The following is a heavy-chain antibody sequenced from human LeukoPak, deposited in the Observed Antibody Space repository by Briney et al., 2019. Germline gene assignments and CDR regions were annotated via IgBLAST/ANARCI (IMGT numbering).Heavy chain of an antibody. J-gene: IGHJ4*02. CDR3: VKGRGYSYGYHFDY. D-gene: IGHD5-18*01. CDR1: GFTFSSYG. CDR2: IRYDGSNK. V-gene: IGHV3-30*02. Sequence: GGSLRLSCAASGFTFSSYGMHWVRQAPGKGLEWVAFIRYDGSNKYYADSVKGRFTISRDNSKNTLYLQMNSLRAEDTAVYYCVKGRGYSYGYHFDYWGQGTLVTVSS.